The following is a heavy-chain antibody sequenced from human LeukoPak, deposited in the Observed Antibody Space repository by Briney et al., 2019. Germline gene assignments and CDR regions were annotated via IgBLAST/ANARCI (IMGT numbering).Heavy chain of an antibody. J-gene: IGHJ4*02. CDR3: AREGDGYNYAFDY. CDR2: IWDDGSNE. D-gene: IGHD5-24*01. V-gene: IGHV3-33*01. CDR1: GFTFSNYG. Sequence: GGSLRLSCAASGFTFSNYGMHWVRQAPGKGLEWVAVIWDDGSNEYYADSVKGRFTIFRDNRRNTLYLQMNSLRAEDTAVYSCAREGDGYNYAFDYWGQGTLVTVSS.